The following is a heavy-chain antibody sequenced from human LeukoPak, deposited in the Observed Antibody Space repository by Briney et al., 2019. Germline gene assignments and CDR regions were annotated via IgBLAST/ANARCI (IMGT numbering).Heavy chain of an antibody. V-gene: IGHV3-23*01. CDR2: ISGSGGST. D-gene: IGHD2-2*01. J-gene: IGHJ4*02. CDR1: GFTFSSYA. Sequence: GGSLRLSCAASGFTFSSYAMSWVRQAPGKRLEWVSAISGSGGSTYYAGSVKGRFTSSRDTSRNTVNLQMNSLRPEDTAVYYCARETAYGTSRPIEYWGQGTLVTVSS. CDR3: ARETAYGTSRPIEY.